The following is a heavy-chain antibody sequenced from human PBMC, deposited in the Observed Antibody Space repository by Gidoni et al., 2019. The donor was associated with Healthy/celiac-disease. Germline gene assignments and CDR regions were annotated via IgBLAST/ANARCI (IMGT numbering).Heavy chain of an antibody. D-gene: IGHD4-17*01. CDR1: GYSLSSGYY. V-gene: IGHV4-38-2*02. J-gene: IGHJ5*02. CDR3: AGDLDGQDGLYGGFDP. CDR2: IYHSGST. Sequence: QVQLQESGPGLVKPSATLSLTCALSGYSLSSGYYWGWIRQPPGKGLEWIGSIYHSGSTYYNPSLKSRVTISVDTSKNQFSLKLSSVTAADTAVYYCAGDLDGQDGLYGGFDPWGQGTLVTVSS.